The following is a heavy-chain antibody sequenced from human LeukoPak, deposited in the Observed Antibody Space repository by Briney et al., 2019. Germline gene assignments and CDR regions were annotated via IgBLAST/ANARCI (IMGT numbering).Heavy chain of an antibody. J-gene: IGHJ4*02. Sequence: AGSLRLSCAASGFTFSNYWMHWVRQAPGKGLVWVSRINSDGSSTTSADSVKGRFTISRDNAKNTLYLQMNSLRAENTAVYYCAKGGATVIDYWGQGTLVTVSS. CDR3: AKGGATVIDY. D-gene: IGHD4-17*01. V-gene: IGHV3-74*01. CDR1: GFTFSNYW. CDR2: INSDGSST.